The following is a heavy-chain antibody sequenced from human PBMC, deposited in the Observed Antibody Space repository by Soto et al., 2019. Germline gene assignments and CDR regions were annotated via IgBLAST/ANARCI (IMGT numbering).Heavy chain of an antibody. J-gene: IGHJ4*02. D-gene: IGHD6-6*01. CDR1: GGSISSGGYS. V-gene: IGHV4-30-2*01. CDR2: IYHSGST. CDR3: AGGIAARPLGY. Sequence: QLQLQESGSGLVKPSQTLSLTCAVSGGSISSGGYSWSWIRQPPGKGLEWIGYIYHSGSTYYNPSLKSRVTIPVDRSKNRFSLKLSSVSAADTAVYYCAGGIAARPLGYWGQGTLVTVSS.